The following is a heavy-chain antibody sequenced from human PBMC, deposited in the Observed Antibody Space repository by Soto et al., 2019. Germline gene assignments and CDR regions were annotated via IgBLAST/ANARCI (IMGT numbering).Heavy chain of an antibody. V-gene: IGHV1-69*06. CDR3: ATVPTYYYDRSGYANAFDM. D-gene: IGHD3-22*01. CDR1: GGTFSSYA. J-gene: IGHJ3*02. CDR2: IIPIFGTA. Sequence: SVKVSCKASGGTFSSYAISWVRQAPGQGLEWMGGIIPIFGTANYAQKFQGRVTITADKSTSTAYMELSSLRSEDTAVYYCATVPTYYYDRSGYANAFDMWGQGTMVTVSS.